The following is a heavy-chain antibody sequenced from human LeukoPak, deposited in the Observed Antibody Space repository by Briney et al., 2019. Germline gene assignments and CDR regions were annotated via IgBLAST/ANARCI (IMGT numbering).Heavy chain of an antibody. CDR3: ARDAPETYYYDSSGSSAFDI. J-gene: IGHJ3*02. V-gene: IGHV3-48*03. CDR2: ISSSGSTI. Sequence: PGRSLRLSCAASGFTFSSYEMNWVRQAPGKGLEWVSYISSSGSTIYYADSVKGRFTISRDNAKNSLYLQMNSLRAEDTAVYYCARDAPETYYYDSSGSSAFDIWGQGTMVTVSS. CDR1: GFTFSSYE. D-gene: IGHD3-22*01.